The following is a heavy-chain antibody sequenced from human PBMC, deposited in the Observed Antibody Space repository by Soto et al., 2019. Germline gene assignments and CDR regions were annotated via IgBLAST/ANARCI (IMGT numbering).Heavy chain of an antibody. V-gene: IGHV3-30*18. CDR2: ISYDGSNK. D-gene: IGHD6-19*01. J-gene: IGHJ4*02. Sequence: GGSLRLSCAASGFTFGSYGMHWVRQAPGKGLEWVAVISYDGSNKYYADSVKGRFTISRDNSKNTLYLQMNSLRAEDTAVYYCAKVLSSGWYGSDYWGQGTLVTVSS. CDR1: GFTFGSYG. CDR3: AKVLSSGWYGSDY.